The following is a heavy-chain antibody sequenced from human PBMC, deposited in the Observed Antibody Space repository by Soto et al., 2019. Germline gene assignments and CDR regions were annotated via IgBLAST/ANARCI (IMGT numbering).Heavy chain of an antibody. V-gene: IGHV1-24*01. J-gene: IGHJ4*02. CDR1: GYTLTELS. CDR3: APVTMVRGVIRFDY. Sequence: ASVKVSCKVSGYTLTELSMHWVRQAPGKGLEWMGGFDPEDGETIYAQKFQGRVTMTEDTSTDTAYMELSSLRSEDTAVYYCAPVTMVRGVIRFDYWGQGTLVTVSS. CDR2: FDPEDGET. D-gene: IGHD3-10*01.